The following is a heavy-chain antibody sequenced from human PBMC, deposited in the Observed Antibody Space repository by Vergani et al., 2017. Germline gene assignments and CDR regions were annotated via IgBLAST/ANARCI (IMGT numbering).Heavy chain of an antibody. CDR1: GFTVSSNY. CDR2: IYSGGST. Sequence: EVQVVEPAGGLVQPGGSLRLSCAASGFTVSSNYMSWVRQAPGKGLEWVSVIYSGGSTYYADSVKGRFIISRDNSKNTLYLQMNSLRAEDTAVDYCASSKDPGTFDYWGQGTLVTVSS. J-gene: IGHJ4*02. D-gene: IGHD2-2*01. V-gene: IGHV3-66*01. CDR3: ASSKDPGTFDY.